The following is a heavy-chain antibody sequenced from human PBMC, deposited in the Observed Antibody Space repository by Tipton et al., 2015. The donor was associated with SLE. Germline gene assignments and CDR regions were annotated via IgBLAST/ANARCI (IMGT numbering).Heavy chain of an antibody. J-gene: IGHJ3*02. CDR1: GGSISSYY. D-gene: IGHD3-22*01. CDR3: ARRWLSYAFDI. Sequence: TLSLTCTVSGGSISSYYWSWIRQPPGKGLEWIGYIYTSGSTNYNPSLKSRVTISVDTSKNQFSLKLSSVTAADTAVYYCARRWLSYAFDIWGQGTMVTVSS. CDR2: IYTSGST. V-gene: IGHV4-4*09.